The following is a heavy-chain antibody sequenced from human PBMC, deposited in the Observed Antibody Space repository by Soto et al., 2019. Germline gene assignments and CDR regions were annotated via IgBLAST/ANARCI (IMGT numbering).Heavy chain of an antibody. CDR1: GYTFKDYD. D-gene: IGHD3-3*01. Sequence: QVQLLQSGAEVTKPGTSVRVSCRASGYTFKDYDINWVRRAPGQGLEWMGWMNPNSGNTAYARKFHDRITMTRSVSARTAFMELSRLTPEDTAVYYCARRMTWSLWCFDLWGSGTQVTVSS. V-gene: IGHV1-8*01. J-gene: IGHJ2*01. CDR3: ARRMTWSLWCFDL. CDR2: MNPNSGNT.